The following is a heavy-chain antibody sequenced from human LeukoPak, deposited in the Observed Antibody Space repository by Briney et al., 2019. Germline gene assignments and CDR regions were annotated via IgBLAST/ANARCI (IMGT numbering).Heavy chain of an antibody. CDR3: ARDGPARGYSV. V-gene: IGHV3-7*01. D-gene: IGHD5-18*01. CDR1: GFTFSSYW. J-gene: IGHJ4*02. Sequence: GGSLRLSCAASGFTFSSYWMSWVRQAPEKGLEWVANIKQDGSEKYYVDSEKGRFTISRDNAKNSLYLQMNSLRAEDTAVYYCARDGPARGYSVWGQGTLVTVSS. CDR2: IKQDGSEK.